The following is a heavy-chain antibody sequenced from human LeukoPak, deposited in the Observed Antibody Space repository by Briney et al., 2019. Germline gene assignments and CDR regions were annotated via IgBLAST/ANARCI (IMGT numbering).Heavy chain of an antibody. CDR2: INHSGST. CDR3: ARGGWSSSWYFDY. J-gene: IGHJ4*02. CDR1: GGSSSGYY. V-gene: IGHV4-34*01. D-gene: IGHD6-13*01. Sequence: PSETLSLTCAVYGGSSSGYYWSWIRQPPGKGLEWIGEINHSGSTNYNPSLKSRVTISVDTSKNQFSLKLSSVTAADTAVYYCARGGWSSSWYFDYWGQGTLVTVSS.